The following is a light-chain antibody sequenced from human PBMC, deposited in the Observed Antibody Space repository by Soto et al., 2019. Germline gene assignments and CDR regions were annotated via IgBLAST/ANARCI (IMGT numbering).Light chain of an antibody. CDR1: QSLSNNN. CDR3: HHYVSSVWT. J-gene: IGKJ1*01. Sequence: EIVLTQPPGTLSLSPGERATLSCRASQSLSNNNLAWYQQKPGQAPRLLIRGVSSRATGIPDRFSGSGSETDFTLTITRVEPEDFAVYYCHHYVSSVWTFGQGTKVEL. CDR2: GVS. V-gene: IGKV3-20*01.